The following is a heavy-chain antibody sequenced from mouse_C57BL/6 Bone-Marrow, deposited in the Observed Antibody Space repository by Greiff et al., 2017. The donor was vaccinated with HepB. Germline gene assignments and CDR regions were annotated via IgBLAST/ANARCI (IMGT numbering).Heavy chain of an antibody. Sequence: EVQVVESEGGLVQPGSSMKLSCTASGFTFSDYYMAWVRQVPEKGLEWVANINYDGSSTYYLDSLKSRFIISRDNAKNILYLQMSSLKSEDTATYYCARAGPFIYDGFYYFDYWGQGTTLTVSS. V-gene: IGHV5-16*01. CDR1: GFTFSDYY. CDR2: INYDGSST. CDR3: ARAGPFIYDGFYYFDY. D-gene: IGHD2-1*01. J-gene: IGHJ2*01.